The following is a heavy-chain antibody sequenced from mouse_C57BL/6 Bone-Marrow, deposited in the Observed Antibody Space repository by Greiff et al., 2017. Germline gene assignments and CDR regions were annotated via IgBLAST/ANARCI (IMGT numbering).Heavy chain of an antibody. D-gene: IGHD2-1*01. Sequence: VQLQESDAELVKPGASVKISCKVSGYTFTDHTIHWMKQRPEQGLEWIGYIYPRDGSTKYNEKFKGKATLTADKSSSTAYMQLNSLTSEDSAVYFCARPIYYGNWGFAYWGQGTLVTVSA. CDR1: GYTFTDHT. CDR2: IYPRDGST. CDR3: ARPIYYGNWGFAY. V-gene: IGHV1-78*01. J-gene: IGHJ3*01.